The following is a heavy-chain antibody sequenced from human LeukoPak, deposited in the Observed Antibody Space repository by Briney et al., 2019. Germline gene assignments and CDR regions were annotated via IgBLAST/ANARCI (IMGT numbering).Heavy chain of an antibody. Sequence: MPSETLSLTCTVSGGSISSGSYYWSWIRQPAGKGLEWIGRIYTSGSTNYNPSLKSRVTISVDTSKNQFSLKLSSVTAADTAVYYCARTDAGYYYYYMDVWGKGTTVTVSS. D-gene: IGHD2-21*02. J-gene: IGHJ6*03. CDR2: IYTSGST. CDR1: GGSISSGSYY. V-gene: IGHV4-61*02. CDR3: ARTDAGYYYYYMDV.